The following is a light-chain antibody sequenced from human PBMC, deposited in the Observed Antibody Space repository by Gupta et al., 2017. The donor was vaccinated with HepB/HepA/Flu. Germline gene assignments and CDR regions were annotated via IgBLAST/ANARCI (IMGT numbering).Light chain of an antibody. CDR2: DAT. CDR1: QRVTSN. J-gene: IGKJ2*01. Sequence: VLTQSPATLSLPPGARATLSCRASQRVTSNLAWFQQKPGQAPRLLIYDATNRATGIPARFSGSGSGTDFTLTISSLEPEDFAVYYCEQGSNWPYTFGQGTXLEIK. V-gene: IGKV3-11*01. CDR3: EQGSNWPYT.